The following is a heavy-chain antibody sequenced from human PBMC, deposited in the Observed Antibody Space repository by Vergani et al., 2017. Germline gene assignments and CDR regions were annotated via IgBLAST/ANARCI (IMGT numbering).Heavy chain of an antibody. D-gene: IGHD3-22*01. Sequence: QGQLAQSGAEVKKPGSSVKVSCKASGGTFSSNSISWVRQAPGQGLEWMGRIIPICGTTSYAQKFQGRVTILADESTSTAYMELSSLRSEDTAVYYCARSSGSSVWGQGTLVTVSS. V-gene: IGHV1-69*15. CDR2: IIPICGTT. CDR3: ARSSGSSV. J-gene: IGHJ4*02. CDR1: GGTFSSNS.